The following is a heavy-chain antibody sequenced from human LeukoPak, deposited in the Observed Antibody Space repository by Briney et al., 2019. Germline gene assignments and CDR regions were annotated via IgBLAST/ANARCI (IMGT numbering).Heavy chain of an antibody. CDR1: GDTLTELS. CDR2: FDPEDGET. D-gene: IGHD1-26*01. V-gene: IGHV1-24*01. CDR3: ATARWELLYHWFDP. Sequence: GASVKVSCKVSGDTLTELSMHWVRQAPGKGLECMGGFDPEDGETIYAQKFQGRVTMTEDTSTDTAYMELSSLRSEDTAVYYCATARWELLYHWFDPWGQGTLVTVSS. J-gene: IGHJ5*02.